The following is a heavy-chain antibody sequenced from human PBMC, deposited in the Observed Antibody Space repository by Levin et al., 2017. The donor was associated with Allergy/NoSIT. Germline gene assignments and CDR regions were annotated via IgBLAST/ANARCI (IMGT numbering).Heavy chain of an antibody. CDR2: ISGSGSST. CDR3: AGSAGAYYYDVSGYPLPGGEVGY. CDR1: AFTFSSYA. J-gene: IGHJ4*02. D-gene: IGHD3-22*01. Sequence: GGSLRLSCAASAFTFSSYAMTWVRQAPGKGLEWVSAISGSGSSTDYADSVKGRFTISRDNSKNTLYLQMNSLRAEDTAVYYCAGSAGAYYYDVSGYPLPGGEVGYWGPGTLVTVSS. V-gene: IGHV3-23*01.